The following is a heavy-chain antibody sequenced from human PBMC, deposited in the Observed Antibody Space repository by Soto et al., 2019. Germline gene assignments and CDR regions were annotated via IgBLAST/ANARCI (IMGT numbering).Heavy chain of an antibody. J-gene: IGHJ4*02. CDR2: ISPDGGWT. D-gene: IGHD2-15*01. V-gene: IGHV1-46*01. CDR3: ASARAASAKMFDF. CDR1: GYTLADYS. Sequence: QVQLVQSGAEVKEPGASVKVSCKTSGYTLADYSMHWVRQAPGQGLEWMGLISPDGGWTPRAQKSQDRPPATGDTSAGTVYVELSSLRSEDTGVYYCASARAASAKMFDFWGLGTLVSVSS.